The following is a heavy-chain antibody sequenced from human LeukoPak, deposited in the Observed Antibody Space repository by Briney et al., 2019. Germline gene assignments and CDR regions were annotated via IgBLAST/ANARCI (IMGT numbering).Heavy chain of an antibody. CDR3: ARSYYDILTDYYYGMDV. V-gene: IGHV4-59*08. D-gene: IGHD3-9*01. J-gene: IGHJ6*02. CDR2: IYYSGST. CDR1: GGSISSYY. Sequence: PSETLSLTCTVSGGSISSYYWSWIRQPPGKGLEWIGYIYYSGSTNDNPSLKSRVTISVDTSKNRFSLKLSSVTAADTAVYYCARSYYDILTDYYYGMDVWGQGTTVTVSS.